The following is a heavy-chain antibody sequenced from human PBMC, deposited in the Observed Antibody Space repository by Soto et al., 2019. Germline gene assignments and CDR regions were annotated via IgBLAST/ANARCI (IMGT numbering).Heavy chain of an antibody. CDR3: ARDAPSHYYGMDV. CDR2: INPSGGST. V-gene: IGHV1-46*01. CDR1: GYTFTSYY. Sequence: ASVKFSCKASGYTFTSYYMHWVRQAPGQGLEWMGIINPSGGSTSYAQKFQGRVTMTRDTSISTAYMELSRLRSDDTAVYYCARDAPSHYYGMDVWGQGTTVTVSS. J-gene: IGHJ6*02.